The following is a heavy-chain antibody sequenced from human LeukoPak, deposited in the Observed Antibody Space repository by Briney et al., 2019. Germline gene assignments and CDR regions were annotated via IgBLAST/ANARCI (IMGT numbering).Heavy chain of an antibody. CDR3: ARGSRFGVVGRDAFDI. D-gene: IGHD3-3*01. V-gene: IGHV4-34*01. J-gene: IGHJ3*02. CDR2: INHSGST. Sequence: SETLSLTCAVYGGSISNYYWSWIRQPPGKGLEWIGEINHSGSTNYNPSLKSRLTISVDTSKNQFSLKLSSVTAADTAVYYCARGSRFGVVGRDAFDIWGQGTVVTVSS. CDR1: GGSISNYY.